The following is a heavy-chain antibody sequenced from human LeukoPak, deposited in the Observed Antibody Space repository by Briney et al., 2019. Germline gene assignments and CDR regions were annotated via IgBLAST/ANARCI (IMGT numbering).Heavy chain of an antibody. D-gene: IGHD5-18*01. CDR3: AKDLEDTAHPSYYFDY. Sequence: PGGSLRLSCAASGFTFSSYGMHWVRQAPGKGLEWVAFIRYDGSNKYYVDSVKGRFTISRDNSKNTLYLQMNSLRAEDTAVYYCAKDLEDTAHPSYYFDYWGQGTLVTVSS. V-gene: IGHV3-30*02. CDR1: GFTFSSYG. CDR2: IRYDGSNK. J-gene: IGHJ4*02.